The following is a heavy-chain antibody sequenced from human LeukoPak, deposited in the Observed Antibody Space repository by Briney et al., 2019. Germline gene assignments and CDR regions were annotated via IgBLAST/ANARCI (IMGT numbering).Heavy chain of an antibody. V-gene: IGHV4-31*03. CDR3: ATNDRDLFSGVVG. CDR2: TNHSGST. CDR1: GGSIISAGDY. Sequence: SETLSLTCTVSGGSIISAGDYWAWIRQHPGKGLEWIGNTNHSGSTHYNPSFKSRVTISVDTSKNQFSLKLSSVTAADTAVYYCATNDRDLFSGVVGWGPGTPVTVSS. J-gene: IGHJ4*02. D-gene: IGHD3-3*01.